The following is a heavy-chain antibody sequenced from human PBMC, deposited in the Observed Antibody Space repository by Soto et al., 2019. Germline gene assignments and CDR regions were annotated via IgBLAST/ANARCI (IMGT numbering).Heavy chain of an antibody. CDR3: TTEYYDFWSGYRA. CDR1: GFTFGDYA. D-gene: IGHD3-3*01. V-gene: IGHV3-49*03. Sequence: LRLSCTASGFTFGDYAMSWFRQAPGKGLEWVGFIRSKAYGGTTEYAASVKGRFTISRDDSKSIAYLQMNSLKTEDTAVYYCTTEYYDFWSGYRAWGQGTLVTVSS. CDR2: IRSKAYGGTT. J-gene: IGHJ5*02.